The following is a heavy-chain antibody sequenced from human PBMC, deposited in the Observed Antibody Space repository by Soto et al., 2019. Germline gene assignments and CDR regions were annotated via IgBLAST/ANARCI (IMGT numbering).Heavy chain of an antibody. J-gene: IGHJ4*02. CDR2: ITAGGETT. CDR3: ANGSSSWYYFDS. CDR1: GFTFTTYI. V-gene: IGHV3-23*01. Sequence: GGSLRLSCAASGFTFTTYIMAWVRQAPGKGLQWVSTITAGGETTYYADSVKGRFTISRDNSQNKVFLQMNSLRSEDTALYYCANGSSSWYYFDSWGQGIPVTVSS. D-gene: IGHD6-13*01.